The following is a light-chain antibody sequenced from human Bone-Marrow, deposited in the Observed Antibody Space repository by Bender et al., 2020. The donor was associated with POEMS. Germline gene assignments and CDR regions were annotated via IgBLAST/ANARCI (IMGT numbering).Light chain of an antibody. CDR3: CSSALRSRV. V-gene: IGLV2-23*01. CDR2: EGS. Sequence: QSALTQPRSVSGSPGQSITISCTGTGNDIGSYNLVSWYQQHPGKAPKLIIYEGSKRPSGVSRRFSGSKSGNTASLTISGLQAEDEADYYCCSSALRSRVFGGGTKLTVL. CDR1: GNDIGSYNL. J-gene: IGLJ3*02.